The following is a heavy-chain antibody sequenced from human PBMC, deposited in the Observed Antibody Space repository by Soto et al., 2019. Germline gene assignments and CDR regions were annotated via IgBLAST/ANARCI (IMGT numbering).Heavy chain of an antibody. Sequence: QVQLVQSGAEVKKPGASVKVSCKASGYTFTGYYMHWVRQAPGQGLEWMGWINPNSGGTNYAQKFQGRVTMTRDTSISTAYMELSRLRSDDTAVYYCARDPPTYYDSSGYSDYWGQGTLVTVSS. V-gene: IGHV1-2*02. CDR1: GYTFTGYY. D-gene: IGHD3-22*01. J-gene: IGHJ4*02. CDR3: ARDPPTYYDSSGYSDY. CDR2: INPNSGGT.